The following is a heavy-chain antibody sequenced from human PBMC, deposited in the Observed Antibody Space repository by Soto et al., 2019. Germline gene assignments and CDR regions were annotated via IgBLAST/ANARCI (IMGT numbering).Heavy chain of an antibody. D-gene: IGHD6-6*01. CDR1: GFTFSSYS. CDR3: ARNRRGGYGSYSSSSWFDP. V-gene: IGHV3-21*01. CDR2: ISSSSSYI. Sequence: GGSLRLSCAASGFTFSSYSMNWVRQAPGKGLEWVSSISSSSSYIYYADSVKGRFTISRDNAKNSLYLQMNSLRAEDTAVYYCARNRRGGYGSYSSSSWFDPWGQGTLVTVSS. J-gene: IGHJ5*02.